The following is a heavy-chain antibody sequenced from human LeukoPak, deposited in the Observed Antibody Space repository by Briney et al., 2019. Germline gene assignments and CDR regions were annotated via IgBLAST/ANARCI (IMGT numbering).Heavy chain of an antibody. CDR3: ARVPWYYDSSGYYPAFDI. J-gene: IGHJ3*02. Sequence: SQTLSLTCTVSGGSISSGGYYWSWIRQHPGKGLEWIGYIYYSGSTYYNPSLKSRVTISVDTSKNQFSLKLSSVTAADTAVYYCARVPWYYDSSGYYPAFDIWGQGTMVTVSS. CDR1: GGSISSGGYY. CDR2: IYYSGST. V-gene: IGHV4-31*03. D-gene: IGHD3-22*01.